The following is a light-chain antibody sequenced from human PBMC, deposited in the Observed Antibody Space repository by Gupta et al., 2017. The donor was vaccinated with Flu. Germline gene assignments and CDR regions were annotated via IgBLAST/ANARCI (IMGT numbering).Light chain of an antibody. CDR2: GDN. J-gene: IGLJ2*01. CDR1: SSSIGAGYD. Sequence: QSVLTQPPSVSGAPGQRVSISCSGSSSSIGAGYDVHWYQQFPGTAPRLLIYGDNNRSSGVPDRFSGSKSGSPASLAITGVQAEDEADYYCQSYDSSLSGSVVFGGGTRLSVL. V-gene: IGLV1-40*01. CDR3: QSYDSSLSGSVV.